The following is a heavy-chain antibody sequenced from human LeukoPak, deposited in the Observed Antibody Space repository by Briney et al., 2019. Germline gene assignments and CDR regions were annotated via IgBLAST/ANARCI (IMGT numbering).Heavy chain of an antibody. Sequence: PSETLSLTCTVSGGSISTNGYYWGWIRQAPGKGLEWVSAISGSGGSTYYADSVKGRFTISRDNSKNTLYLQMNSLRAEDTAVYYCARLMATPPYYFDYWGQGTLVTVSS. CDR2: ISGSGGST. D-gene: IGHD5-24*01. CDR3: ARLMATPPYYFDY. V-gene: IGHV3-23*01. CDR1: GGSISTNGYY. J-gene: IGHJ4*02.